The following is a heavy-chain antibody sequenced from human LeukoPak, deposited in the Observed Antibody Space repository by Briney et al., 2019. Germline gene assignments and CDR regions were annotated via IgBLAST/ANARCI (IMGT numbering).Heavy chain of an antibody. CDR3: LRDLTYGGISSPDC. J-gene: IGHJ4*02. CDR1: GYTFTDYY. CDR2: INPNNGGT. Sequence: AASVKVSCKASGYTFTDYYMHWVRQAPGQGLEWMGWINPNNGGTTYAQKFQGRVTMTRDTSISTAYMELGRLTSDDTAMHFCLRDLTYGGISSPDCWGQGSLVTVSS. D-gene: IGHD4/OR15-4a*01. V-gene: IGHV1-2*02.